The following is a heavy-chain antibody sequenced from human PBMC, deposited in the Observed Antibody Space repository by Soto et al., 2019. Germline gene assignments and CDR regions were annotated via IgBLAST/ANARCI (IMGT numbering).Heavy chain of an antibody. J-gene: IGHJ6*02. D-gene: IGHD2-2*01. CDR1: GFTFSNYW. CDR2: VNNDGTDT. Sequence: EVQLVESGGGLVQPGGSLRLSCAASGFTFSNYWMYWVRQAPGKGLVWVSRVNNDGTDTTHADSVKGRFNISRDNAENTLYLQMNSLRAEDTAVYYCARGGFQHALDVWGQGSTVTVSS. CDR3: ARGGFQHALDV. V-gene: IGHV3-74*03.